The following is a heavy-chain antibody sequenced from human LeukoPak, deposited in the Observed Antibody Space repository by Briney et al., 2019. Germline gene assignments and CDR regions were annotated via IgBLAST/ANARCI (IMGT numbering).Heavy chain of an antibody. CDR1: GFTFSSYE. Sequence: GGSLRLSCAASGFTFSSYEMNWVRQAPGKGLEWVSYISGRGSTIYYADSVKGRFTISRDNAKNSLYLQMNSLRVEDMAVYYCATYLYKSLDYWGQGTLVTVSS. J-gene: IGHJ4*02. CDR3: ATYLYKSLDY. CDR2: ISGRGSTI. V-gene: IGHV3-48*03. D-gene: IGHD3-10*01.